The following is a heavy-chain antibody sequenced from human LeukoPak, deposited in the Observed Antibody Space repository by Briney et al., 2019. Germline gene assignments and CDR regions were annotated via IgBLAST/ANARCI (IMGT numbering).Heavy chain of an antibody. D-gene: IGHD3-22*01. CDR3: ARAYYFDTSGYYPGGDY. CDR2: MNPSSGST. CDR1: GYTFTNYF. V-gene: IGHV1-46*01. J-gene: IGHJ4*02. Sequence: ASVKVSCKASGYTFTNYFIYWVRQAPGQGLEWMGIMNPSSGSTSYPQKFQGRVTMTRDTSTSTVYMELSSLRSEDTAVYHCARAYYFDTSGYYPGGDYWGQGTLVTVSS.